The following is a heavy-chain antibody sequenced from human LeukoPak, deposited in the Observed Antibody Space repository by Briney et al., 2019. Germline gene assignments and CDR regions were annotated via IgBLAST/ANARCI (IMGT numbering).Heavy chain of an antibody. D-gene: IGHD6-19*01. J-gene: IGHJ4*02. V-gene: IGHV1-18*04. CDR3: ARRRSEEFDFDC. CDR1: GYTFTGYY. Sequence: ASVTVSCKASGYTFTGYYMHWVRQAPGQGLEWMGCISGYNGNTNYAQKLQGRVTMTTDTSTSTAYMELRSLRSDDTAVYYCARRRSEEFDFDCWGQGTLVTVSS. CDR2: ISGYNGNT.